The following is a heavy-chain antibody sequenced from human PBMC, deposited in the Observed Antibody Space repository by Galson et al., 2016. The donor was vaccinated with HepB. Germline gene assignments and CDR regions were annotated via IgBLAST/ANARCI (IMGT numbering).Heavy chain of an antibody. CDR1: GYNFTDYS. CDR2: INTNNGNP. J-gene: IGHJ5*02. D-gene: IGHD3-22*01. V-gene: IGHV7-4-1*02. Sequence: SVKVSCKASGYNFTDYSINWVRQAPGQGLECMGWINTNNGNPTYAQGFTGRFVFPLDTSVSTAYLQISSLKAEDTAVYYCAREGEYYDSSGYVWFYPRGQGTRVTVSS. CDR3: AREGEYYDSSGYVWFYP.